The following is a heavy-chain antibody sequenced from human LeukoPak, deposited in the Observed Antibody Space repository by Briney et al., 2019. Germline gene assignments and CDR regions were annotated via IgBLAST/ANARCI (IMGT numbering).Heavy chain of an antibody. D-gene: IGHD1-26*01. Sequence: GGSLRLSCAASGFTFSTYWMGWVRQAPGKGLEWVAKIKPDGSEKDHVDSVKGRFTISRDNAKNSLYLQMNSLRAEDTAVYYCVRDPPYSHFDYWGQGTLVTVSS. CDR1: GFTFSTYW. CDR3: VRDPPYSHFDY. V-gene: IGHV3-7*01. J-gene: IGHJ4*02. CDR2: IKPDGSEK.